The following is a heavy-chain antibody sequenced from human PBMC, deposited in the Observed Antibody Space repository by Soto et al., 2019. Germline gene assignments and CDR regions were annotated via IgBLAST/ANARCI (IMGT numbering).Heavy chain of an antibody. CDR3: AGGSGSLNY. V-gene: IGHV6-1*01. CDR2: TYYRSKWYN. CDR1: GDSVPSNSAA. Sequence: SQTLSLTCAISGDSVPSNSAAWNWIRQSPSRGLEWLGRTYYRSKWYNEYAVSVKSRITINTDTSKSQFSLHLNSVTPEDTAVYYCAGGSGSLNYWGQGSLVTVSS. J-gene: IGHJ4*02. D-gene: IGHD3-10*01.